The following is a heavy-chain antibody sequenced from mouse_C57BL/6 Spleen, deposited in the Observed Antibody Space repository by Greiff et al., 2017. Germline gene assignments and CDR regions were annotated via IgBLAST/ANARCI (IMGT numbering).Heavy chain of an antibody. CDR1: GYTFTSYW. CDR3: ARGDGSSYACAY. D-gene: IGHD1-1*01. V-gene: IGHV1-64*01. J-gene: IGHJ3*01. CDR2: IHPNSGST. Sequence: QVQLQQPGAELVKPGASVKLSCKASGYTFTSYWMHWVKQRPGQGLEWIGMIHPNSGSTNYNEKFKSKATLTVDKSSSTAYMQLSSLTSEDSAVYYCARGDGSSYACAYWGQGTLVTVSA.